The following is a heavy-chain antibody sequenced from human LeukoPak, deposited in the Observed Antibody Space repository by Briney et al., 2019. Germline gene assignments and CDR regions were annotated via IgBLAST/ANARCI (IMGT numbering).Heavy chain of an antibody. CDR3: ARVPVVDFWSGYYFLDYYYMDV. Sequence: SETLSLTCTVSGGSISSYYWSWIRQPPGKGLEWIGYIYYSGSTNYNPSLKSRVTISVDTSKNQFSLKLSSVTAADTAVYYCARVPVVDFWSGYYFLDYYYMDVWGKGTTVTVSS. J-gene: IGHJ6*03. V-gene: IGHV4-59*08. D-gene: IGHD3-3*01. CDR2: IYYSGST. CDR1: GGSISSYY.